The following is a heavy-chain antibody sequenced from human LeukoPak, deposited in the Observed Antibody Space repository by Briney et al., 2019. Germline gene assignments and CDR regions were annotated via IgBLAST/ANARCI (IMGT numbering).Heavy chain of an antibody. V-gene: IGHV3-30*02. CDR2: IKFDGNDK. CDR1: GFTFSGFG. Sequence: GGSLRLSCAASGFTFSGFGIHWVRQAPGKGLEWLAFIKFDGNDKYYADSVKGRFTISRDNVKSTLHLQMNSLRGEDTAVYYCAREGRWLQAHFGSWGQGTLVAVSS. CDR3: AREGRWLQAHFGS. J-gene: IGHJ4*02. D-gene: IGHD5-24*01.